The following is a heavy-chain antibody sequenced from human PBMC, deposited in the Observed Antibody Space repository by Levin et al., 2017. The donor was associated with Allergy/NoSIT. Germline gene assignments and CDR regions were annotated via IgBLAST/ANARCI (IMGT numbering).Heavy chain of an antibody. D-gene: IGHD3-10*01. CDR3: ARDFGEAYYYYGMDV. CDR1: GFTFSSYS. J-gene: IGHJ6*02. V-gene: IGHV3-21*01. Sequence: GGSLRLSCAASGFTFSSYSMNWVRQAPGKGLEWVSSISSSSSYIYYADSVKGRFTISRDNAKNSLYLQMNSLRAEDTAVYYCARDFGEAYYYYGMDVWGQGTTVTVSS. CDR2: ISSSSSYI.